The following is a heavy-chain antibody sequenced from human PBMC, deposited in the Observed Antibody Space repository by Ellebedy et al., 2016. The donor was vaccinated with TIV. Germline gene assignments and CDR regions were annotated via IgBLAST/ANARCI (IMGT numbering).Heavy chain of an antibody. V-gene: IGHV1-69*04. CDR1: GGTFSSYA. D-gene: IGHD4-11*01. J-gene: IGHJ5*02. CDR2: IIPILGIA. Sequence: AASVKVSCKASGGTFSSYAISWVRQAPGQGLEWMGRIIPILGIANYAQKFQGRVTITADKSTSTAYMELSSLRSEDTAGYYCARDLSTTVTPVWFDPWGQGTLVTVSS. CDR3: ARDLSTTVTPVWFDP.